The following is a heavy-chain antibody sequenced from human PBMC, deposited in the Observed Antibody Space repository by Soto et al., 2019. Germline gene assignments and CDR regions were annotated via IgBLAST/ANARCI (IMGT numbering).Heavy chain of an antibody. CDR1: GGSISSGGYY. D-gene: IGHD3-10*01. Sequence: QVQLQESGPGLAKPSQTLSLTCTVSGGSISSGGYYWSWIRQHPGKGLEWIGYIYYSGSTYYNPSLKSRVTISVDTSKNQFSLKLSSVTAADTAVYYCARGVTMVRGVIHTPDFDYWGQGTLVTVSS. V-gene: IGHV4-31*03. CDR2: IYYSGST. CDR3: ARGVTMVRGVIHTPDFDY. J-gene: IGHJ4*02.